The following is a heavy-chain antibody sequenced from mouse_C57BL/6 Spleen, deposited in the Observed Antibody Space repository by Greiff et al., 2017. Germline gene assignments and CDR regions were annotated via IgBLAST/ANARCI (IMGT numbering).Heavy chain of an antibody. J-gene: IGHJ4*01. CDR3: VSHGVSSYNAMDY. CDR2: IRSKSNNYAT. D-gene: IGHD1-1*01. V-gene: IGHV10-1*01. Sequence: EVQLVESGGGLVQPKGSLKLSCAASGFSFNTYAMNWVRQAPGKGLEWVARIRSKSNNYATYYADSVKDRFTISRDDSESMLYLQMHNLKTEDTAMDYCVSHGVSSYNAMDYWGQGTSVTVSS. CDR1: GFSFNTYA.